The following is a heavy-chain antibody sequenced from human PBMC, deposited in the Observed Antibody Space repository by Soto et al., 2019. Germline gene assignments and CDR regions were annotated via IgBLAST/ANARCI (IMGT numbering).Heavy chain of an antibody. CDR2: VYYSGST. V-gene: IGHV4-39*01. D-gene: IGHD3-9*01. CDR1: NGSISNSGSY. J-gene: IGHJ4*02. CDR3: GRLEGLATISYYFDY. Sequence: PSETLSLTCIVSNGSISNSGSYWGWIRQPPGKGLEWIGSVYYSGSTYYNPSLESRVTISVDKSKNQFSLKLMSLSAADTAVYYCGRLEGLATISYYFDYWGQGALVTVSS.